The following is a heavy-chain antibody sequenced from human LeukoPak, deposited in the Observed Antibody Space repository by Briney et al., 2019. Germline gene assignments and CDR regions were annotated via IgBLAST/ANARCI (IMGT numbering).Heavy chain of an antibody. D-gene: IGHD3-10*01. J-gene: IGHJ6*02. V-gene: IGHV1-2*02. CDR3: ARGRRDYGMDV. CDR2: INPNSGST. CDR1: GYTFTGYY. Sequence: GASVKVSCKASGYTFTGYYMHWVRQAPGQGLEWMGWINPNSGSTNYAQKFQGRVTMTRDTSISTAYMELSRLRSDDTAVYYCARGRRDYGMDVWGQGTTVTVSS.